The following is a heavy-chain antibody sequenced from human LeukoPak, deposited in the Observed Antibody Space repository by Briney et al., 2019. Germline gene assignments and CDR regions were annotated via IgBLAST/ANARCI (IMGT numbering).Heavy chain of an antibody. V-gene: IGHV5-51*01. J-gene: IGHJ4*02. Sequence: GESLKISCKGSGYSFTSYWIGWVRQMPGKGLEWMGIIYPGDSDTRYSPSFQGQVTISADKSISTAYLQWSSLKASDTAMYYCARLGVGATTGYYFDYWGQGTLVTVSS. D-gene: IGHD1-26*01. CDR2: IYPGDSDT. CDR3: ARLGVGATTGYYFDY. CDR1: GYSFTSYW.